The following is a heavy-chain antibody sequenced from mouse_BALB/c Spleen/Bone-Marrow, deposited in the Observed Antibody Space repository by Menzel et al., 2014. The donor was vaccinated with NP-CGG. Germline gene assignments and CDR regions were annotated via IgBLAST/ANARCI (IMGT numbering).Heavy chain of an antibody. CDR1: GYTFTDYN. CDR3: ATRFITTAGY. Sequence: EVQLHQSVPELVKPGASVKISCKSSGYTFTDYNMHWVKQSHGKSLEWIGYIYPYNGGTGYNQKFKSKATLTVDNSSSTAYMELRSLTSEDSAVYYCATRFITTAGYWGQGPTLTVSS. J-gene: IGHJ2*01. CDR2: IYPYNGGT. D-gene: IGHD1-2*01. V-gene: IGHV1S29*02.